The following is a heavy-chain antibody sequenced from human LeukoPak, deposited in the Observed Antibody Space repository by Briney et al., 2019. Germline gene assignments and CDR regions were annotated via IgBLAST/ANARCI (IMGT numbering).Heavy chain of an antibody. J-gene: IGHJ3*02. CDR1: GFTFSAYA. Sequence: PGGSLRLSCVASGFTFSAYAMNWVRQAPGKGLEWVAVIWYDGSNKYYADSVKGRFTISRDNSKNTLYLQMNSLRAEDTAVYYCARDFGGYYLGTMGAFDIWGQGTMVTVSS. D-gene: IGHD3-22*01. V-gene: IGHV3-33*08. CDR2: IWYDGSNK. CDR3: ARDFGGYYLGTMGAFDI.